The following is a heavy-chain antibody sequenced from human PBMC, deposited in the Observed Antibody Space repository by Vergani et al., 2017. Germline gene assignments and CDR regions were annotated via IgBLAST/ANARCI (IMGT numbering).Heavy chain of an antibody. D-gene: IGHD3-10*01. CDR2: ISGSGGST. CDR3: ARGARGAGDLDY. Sequence: EVQLLESGGGLVQPGGSLRLSCAASGFTFSSYAMSWVRQAPGKGLEWVSAISGSGGSTYYADSVKGRVTLSRDNSKNTLYLQMNSLRAEDTAVYYCARGARGAGDLDYWGQGTLVTVSS. V-gene: IGHV3-23*01. CDR1: GFTFSSYA. J-gene: IGHJ4*02.